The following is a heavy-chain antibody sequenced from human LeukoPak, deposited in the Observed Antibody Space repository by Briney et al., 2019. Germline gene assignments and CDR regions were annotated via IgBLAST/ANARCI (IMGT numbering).Heavy chain of an antibody. CDR2: IKQDGSEK. D-gene: IGHD5-18*01. CDR1: GFTFSNLW. Sequence: GSLRLSCAASGFTFSNLWMSWVRQAPGKGLKWVANIKQDGSEKYYVDSVKGRFTISRDNAQNSLYLQMNSLRAEDTAIYYCAKDPDSHSYGSGELDYWGQGTLVTVSS. V-gene: IGHV3-7*03. CDR3: AKDPDSHSYGSGELDY. J-gene: IGHJ4*02.